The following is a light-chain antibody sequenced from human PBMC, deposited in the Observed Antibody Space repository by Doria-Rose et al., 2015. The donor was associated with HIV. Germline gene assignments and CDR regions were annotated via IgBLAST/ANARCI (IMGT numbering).Light chain of an antibody. J-gene: IGKJ5*01. CDR2: DAS. CDR1: QRVKSSY. CDR3: QQYGTSRGT. V-gene: IGKV3-20*01. Sequence: EIVLTQSPGTLSLSPGERATPSCRASQRVKSSYLAWYQQKPGQARRLLIYDASTRATGIRDRFSGSGSGTDFTLTISRLEHEDVAVYYCQQYGTSRGTFGQGTRLEIK.